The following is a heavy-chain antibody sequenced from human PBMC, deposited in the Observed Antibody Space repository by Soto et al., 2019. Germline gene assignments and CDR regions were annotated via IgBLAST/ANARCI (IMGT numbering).Heavy chain of an antibody. CDR2: IYHSGST. D-gene: IGHD5-18*01. CDR1: GGSISSCGYS. Sequence: SETLSLTCPVSGGSISSCGYSWSWLRQPPGKGLEWIGYIYHSGSTYYTQSLKSRFPISVARSQNKFSLRLRAVTEPETAVYYXARSSGYRLGIEYYYYGMDVSGQGTTLNVSS. CDR3: ARSSGYRLGIEYYYYGMDV. J-gene: IGHJ6*02. V-gene: IGHV4-30-2*01.